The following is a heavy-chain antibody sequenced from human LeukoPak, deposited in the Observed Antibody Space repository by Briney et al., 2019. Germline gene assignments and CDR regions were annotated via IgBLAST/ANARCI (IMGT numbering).Heavy chain of an antibody. J-gene: IGHJ4*02. Sequence: GGSLRLSCAASGFTFDDYGMSWVRQAPGKGLEWVSGINWNGGSTGYEDSVKGRFTISRDNAKNSLYLQMNSLRAEDTALYYCARDSSSWYYFDYWGQGTLVTVSS. D-gene: IGHD6-13*01. CDR3: ARDSSSWYYFDY. V-gene: IGHV3-20*04. CDR1: GFTFDDYG. CDR2: INWNGGST.